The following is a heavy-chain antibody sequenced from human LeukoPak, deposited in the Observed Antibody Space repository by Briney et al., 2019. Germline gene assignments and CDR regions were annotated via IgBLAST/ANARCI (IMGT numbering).Heavy chain of an antibody. V-gene: IGHV1-2*04. J-gene: IGHJ4*02. Sequence: ASVKVSCKASGYTFTGYYMHWVRQAPGQGLEWMGWINPNSGGTNYAQKFQGWVTMTRDTSISTAYMELSRLRSGDTAVYYCAREGGYYGSGSYDYFDYWGQGTLVTVSS. D-gene: IGHD3-10*01. CDR2: INPNSGGT. CDR1: GYTFTGYY. CDR3: AREGGYYGSGSYDYFDY.